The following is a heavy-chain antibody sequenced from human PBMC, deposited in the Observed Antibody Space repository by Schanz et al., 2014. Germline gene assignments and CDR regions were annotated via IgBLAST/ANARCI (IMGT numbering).Heavy chain of an antibody. V-gene: IGHV1-18*04. CDR3: ARDFSAYVGNYFDY. J-gene: IGHJ4*02. Sequence: QVQLVQSGAEVKKPGASVKVSCKASGYTFTSYSMHWVRQAPGQGLEWMGWINGYNGHTLYAQKCQGRVTMTTDTSTSTSYMELTSLRFDDTAVYYCARDFSAYVGNYFDYWGQGTLVTVSS. CDR2: INGYNGHT. CDR1: GYTFTSYS. D-gene: IGHD5-12*01.